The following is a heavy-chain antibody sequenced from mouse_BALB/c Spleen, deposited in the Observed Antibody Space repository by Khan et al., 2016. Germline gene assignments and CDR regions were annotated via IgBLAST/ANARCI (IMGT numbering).Heavy chain of an antibody. D-gene: IGHD2-3*01. Sequence: LQQPGAELVKPGASVKMSCKASGYTFTSYNMHWVKQTPGQGLEWIGAIYPGNGDTSYNQKLKGKATLSADKSSSTAYMQLSILTSEDSAVYFCTPDGYYA. J-gene: IGHJ4*01. V-gene: IGHV1-12*01. CDR1: GYTFTSYN. CDR3: TPDGYYA. CDR2: IYPGNGDT.